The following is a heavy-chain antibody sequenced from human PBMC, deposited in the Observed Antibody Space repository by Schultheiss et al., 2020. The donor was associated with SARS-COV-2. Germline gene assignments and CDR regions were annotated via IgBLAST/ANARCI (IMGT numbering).Heavy chain of an antibody. Sequence: GESLKISCAASGFTVSSNYMSWVRQAPGKGLEWVSSISSSSSYIYYADSVKGRFTISRDNAKNTLYLQMNSLRAGDTAVYYCAKDLDDFWMGLDYWGQGTLVTVSS. CDR2: ISSSSSYI. CDR3: AKDLDDFWMGLDY. CDR1: GFTVSSNY. D-gene: IGHD3-3*01. J-gene: IGHJ4*02. V-gene: IGHV3-21*01.